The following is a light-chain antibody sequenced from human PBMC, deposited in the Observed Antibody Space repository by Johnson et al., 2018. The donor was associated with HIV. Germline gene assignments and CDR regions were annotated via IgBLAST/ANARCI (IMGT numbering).Light chain of an antibody. V-gene: IGLV1-51*01. CDR1: SSNIGNNY. CDR3: GTWDSSLSAS. Sequence: LTQPPSVPAAPGQKVTISCSGSSSNIGNNYVSWYQQLPGTAPKLLIYDNNKRPSGIPDRFSGSKSGTSATLGITGLQTGDEADYYCGTWDSSLSASFGTGTKVTVL. J-gene: IGLJ1*01. CDR2: DNN.